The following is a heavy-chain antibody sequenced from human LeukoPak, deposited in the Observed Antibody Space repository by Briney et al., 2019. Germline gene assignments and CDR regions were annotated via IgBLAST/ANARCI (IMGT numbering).Heavy chain of an antibody. J-gene: IGHJ5*02. CDR1: GDSVSSNSVT. CDR2: TYYRSTWYN. Sequence: SQTLSLTCAISGDSVSSNSVTWNWIRQSPSRGLEWLGRTYYRSTWYNDYAVSVRGRITVNPDTSKHQLSLHLTSVTPEDTAVYYCSRRLTQYDCFDPWGQGILVTVSS. CDR3: SRRLTQYDCFDP. V-gene: IGHV6-1*01. D-gene: IGHD2-2*01.